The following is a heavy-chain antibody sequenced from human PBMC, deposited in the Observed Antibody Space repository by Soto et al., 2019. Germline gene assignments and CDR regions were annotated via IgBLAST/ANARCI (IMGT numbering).Heavy chain of an antibody. D-gene: IGHD6-13*01. CDR1: GFTFSSYA. V-gene: IGHV3-23*01. CDR3: AKDGSIAALVGYYYYYYMDV. Sequence: GGSLRLSCAASGFTFSSYAMSWVRQAPGKGLEWVSAISGSGGSTYYADSVKGRFTISRDNSKNTLYLQMNSLRAEDTAVYYCAKDGSIAALVGYYYYYYMDVWGKGTTVTVSS. J-gene: IGHJ6*03. CDR2: ISGSGGST.